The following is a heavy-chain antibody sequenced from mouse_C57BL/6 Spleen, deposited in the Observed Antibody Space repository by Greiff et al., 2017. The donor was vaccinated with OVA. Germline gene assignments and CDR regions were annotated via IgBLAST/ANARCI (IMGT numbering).Heavy chain of an antibody. CDR1: GFTFSDYG. CDR2: ISSGSSTI. Sequence: EVHLVESGGGLVKPGGSLKLSCAASGFTFSDYGMHWVRQAPEKGLEWVAYISSGSSTIYYADTVKGLFTISRDNAKNTLFLQMTSLRSEDTAMYYWASTVVAHYYAMDYWGQGTSVTVSS. D-gene: IGHD1-1*01. V-gene: IGHV5-17*01. CDR3: ASTVVAHYYAMDY. J-gene: IGHJ4*01.